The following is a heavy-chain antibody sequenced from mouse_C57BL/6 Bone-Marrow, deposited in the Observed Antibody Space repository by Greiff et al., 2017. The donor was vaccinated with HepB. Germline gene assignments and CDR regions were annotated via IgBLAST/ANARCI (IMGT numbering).Heavy chain of an antibody. D-gene: IGHD2-4*01. Sequence: EVQLQQSGPELVKPGASVKISCKASGYSFTGYYMNWVKQSPEKSLEWIGEINPSTGGTTYNQKFKAKATLTVDKSSSTAYMQLKSLTSEDSAVYYCASIYYDYGYFDYWGQGTTLTVSS. CDR2: INPSTGGT. CDR3: ASIYYDYGYFDY. V-gene: IGHV1-42*01. CDR1: GYSFTGYY. J-gene: IGHJ2*01.